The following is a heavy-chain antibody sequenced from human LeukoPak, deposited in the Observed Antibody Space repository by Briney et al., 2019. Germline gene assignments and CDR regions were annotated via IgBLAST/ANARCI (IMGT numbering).Heavy chain of an antibody. CDR3: ARDKSVLRFLEWLSDSLYGMDV. CDR2: ISAYNGKT. V-gene: IGHV1-18*01. D-gene: IGHD3-3*01. Sequence: ASVKVSCKASGYTFASYGISWVRQAPGQGLEWMGWISAYNGKTNYAQKLQGRVTMTTDTSTSTAYMELRSLRSDDTAVYYCARDKSVLRFLEWLSDSLYGMDVWGQGTTVTVSS. J-gene: IGHJ6*02. CDR1: GYTFASYG.